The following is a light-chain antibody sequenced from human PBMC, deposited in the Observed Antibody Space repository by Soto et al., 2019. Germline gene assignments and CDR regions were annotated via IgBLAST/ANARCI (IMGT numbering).Light chain of an antibody. CDR3: LLFYGGVHI. V-gene: IGLV7-43*01. CDR2: KVN. CDR1: TGAVTSDYF. Sequence: QAVVTQDPSLTVSPGGTVTLTCACSTGAVTSDYFPNWFQQKPGQAPRALIYKVNNRHSWTPARFSGSLLGGKAALTLSAVQPEDEADYYCLLFYGGVHIFGGGTKLTVL. J-gene: IGLJ2*01.